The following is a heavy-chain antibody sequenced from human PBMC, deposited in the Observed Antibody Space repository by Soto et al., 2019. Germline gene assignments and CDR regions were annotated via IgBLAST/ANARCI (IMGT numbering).Heavy chain of an antibody. V-gene: IGHV3-23*01. J-gene: IGHJ4*02. Sequence: EVRLLESGGGLVQPGGSLRLSCAASGFTFSGCSMTWVRQAPGKGLEWVSAITGSGDRTYYADSVKGRFTISRDNSNNMVYLQMNSLRAEDSAVYYGAVAIFTAYDDWGQGTLVNVSS. CDR1: GFTFSGCS. CDR2: ITGSGDRT. D-gene: IGHD3-9*01. CDR3: AVAIFTAYDD.